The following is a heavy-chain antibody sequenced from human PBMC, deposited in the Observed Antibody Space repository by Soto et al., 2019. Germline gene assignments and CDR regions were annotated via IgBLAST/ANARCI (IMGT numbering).Heavy chain of an antibody. J-gene: IGHJ6*02. CDR3: ARARFQLLHPYYYGMDV. D-gene: IGHD2-15*01. Sequence: SETLSLTCTVSGGSISSYYWSWIRQPPGKGLDWIGYIYYTERTNYNPSLKSRVTISVDTSKNQFSLKLRSVTAADTGVYFCARARFQLLHPYYYGMDVWGQGTAVTVSS. CDR1: GGSISSYY. CDR2: IYYTERT. V-gene: IGHV4-59*01.